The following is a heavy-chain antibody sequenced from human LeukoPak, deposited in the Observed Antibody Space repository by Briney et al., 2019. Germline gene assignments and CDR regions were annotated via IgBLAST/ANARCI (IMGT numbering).Heavy chain of an antibody. D-gene: IGHD6-13*01. CDR3: AKSVAARPFFDY. CDR1: GGSFSNPY. Sequence: PSETLSLTCAVYGGSFSNPYWSWVRQAPGKGLEWVSAISGSGGSTYYADSVKGRFTISRDNSKNTLYLQMNSLRAEDTAVYYCAKSVAARPFFDYWGQGTLVTVSS. J-gene: IGHJ4*02. V-gene: IGHV3-23*01. CDR2: ISGSGGST.